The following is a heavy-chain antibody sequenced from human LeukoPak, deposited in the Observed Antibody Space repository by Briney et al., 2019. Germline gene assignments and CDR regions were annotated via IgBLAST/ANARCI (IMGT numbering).Heavy chain of an antibody. Sequence: SETLSLTCTVSGGSISSSSYYWGWIRQPPGKGLEWLGSIYYSGSTYYNPSLKSRVTISVDTSKNQFSLKLSSVTAADTAVYYCARSGGYDSSAWGQGTLVTVSS. J-gene: IGHJ5*02. V-gene: IGHV4-39*01. D-gene: IGHD3-22*01. CDR1: GGSISSSSYY. CDR2: IYYSGST. CDR3: ARSGGYDSSA.